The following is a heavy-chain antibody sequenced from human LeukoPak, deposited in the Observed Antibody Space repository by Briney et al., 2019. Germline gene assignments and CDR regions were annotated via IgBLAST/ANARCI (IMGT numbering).Heavy chain of an antibody. D-gene: IGHD2-21*02. Sequence: GASVKVSCKASGYTFTGYYIHWVRQAPGQGLEWMGWINPNSGGTNYAQKFQGRVTMTRDTSISAAYRELSRLRSDDTAVYYCARDYFTANDYWGQGTLVTVSS. V-gene: IGHV1-2*02. CDR2: INPNSGGT. CDR3: ARDYFTANDY. J-gene: IGHJ4*02. CDR1: GYTFTGYY.